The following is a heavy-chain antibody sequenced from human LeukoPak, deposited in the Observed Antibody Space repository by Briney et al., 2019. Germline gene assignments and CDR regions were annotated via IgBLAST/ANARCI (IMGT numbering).Heavy chain of an antibody. CDR1: SGSIGSYY. Sequence: SETLSLTCTVSSGSIGSYYWNWIRQPPGKGLEWIGYIYYTGSTNYNPSLKSRVTMSVDTSKNQFSLNLKSVTPEDTAVYYCARLTMVRGVIGYYYYYMDVWGKGTTVTISS. CDR3: ARLTMVRGVIGYYYYYMDV. CDR2: IYYTGST. D-gene: IGHD3-10*01. J-gene: IGHJ6*03. V-gene: IGHV4-59*01.